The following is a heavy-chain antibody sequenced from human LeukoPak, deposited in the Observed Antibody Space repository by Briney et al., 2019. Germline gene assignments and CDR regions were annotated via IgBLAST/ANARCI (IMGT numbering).Heavy chain of an antibody. V-gene: IGHV4-39*07. Sequence: SETLSLTCTVSGGSISSSSYYWGWTRQPPGKGLEWIGSIYYSGSTYYNPSLKSRVTISVDASKNQFSLKLSSVTAADTAVYYCATPARDPYMDVWGKGTTVTVSS. CDR3: ATPARDPYMDV. CDR2: IYYSGST. J-gene: IGHJ6*03. CDR1: GGSISSSSYY.